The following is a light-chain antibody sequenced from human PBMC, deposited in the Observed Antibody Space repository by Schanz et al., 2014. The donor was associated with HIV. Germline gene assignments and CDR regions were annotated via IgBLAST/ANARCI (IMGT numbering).Light chain of an antibody. J-gene: IGLJ3*02. CDR3: CSYAGTYTWV. CDR1: SSDIGAFNF. CDR2: DVG. Sequence: QSALTQPRSVSGSPGQSITISCTGTSSDIGAFNFVSWYQQHPGKAPKVIIYDVGKRPSGVPDRFSGSKSGNAASLTISGLQSDDEAYYHCCSYAGTYTWVFGGGTKLTVL. V-gene: IGLV2-11*01.